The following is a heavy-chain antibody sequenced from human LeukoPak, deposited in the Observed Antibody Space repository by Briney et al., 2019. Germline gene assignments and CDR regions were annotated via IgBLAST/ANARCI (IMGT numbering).Heavy chain of an antibody. J-gene: IGHJ4*02. V-gene: IGHV4-61*02. D-gene: IGHD2-2*01. CDR1: LGSISSGSYY. Sequence: SQTLSLTCTVSLGSISSGSYYWSWIRQPAGKGLEWIGPIYTSGSTNNNPSLKSRVTISVDTSNNQSSLKLSSVTAAATAVYYCLGYCSSTSCQNDYGGQGTLVTVSS. CDR3: LGYCSSTSCQNDY. CDR2: IYTSGST.